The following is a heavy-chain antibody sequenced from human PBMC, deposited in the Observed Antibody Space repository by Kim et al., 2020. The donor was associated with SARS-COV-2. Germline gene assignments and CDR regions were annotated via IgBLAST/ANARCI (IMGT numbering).Heavy chain of an antibody. CDR2: IYYSGST. CDR1: GGSISSGGYY. D-gene: IGHD5-18*01. Sequence: SETLSLTCTVSGGSISSGGYYWSWIRQHPGKGLEWIGYIYYSGSTYYNPSLKSRVTISVDTSKNQFSLKLSSVTAADTAVYYCASVKYSYGLGFDYWGQGTLVTVSS. CDR3: ASVKYSYGLGFDY. J-gene: IGHJ4*02. V-gene: IGHV4-31*03.